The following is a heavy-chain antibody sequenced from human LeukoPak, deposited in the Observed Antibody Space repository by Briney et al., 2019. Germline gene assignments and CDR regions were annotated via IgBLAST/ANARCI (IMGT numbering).Heavy chain of an antibody. V-gene: IGHV3-43*01. D-gene: IGHD6-19*01. CDR1: GFTLDDYS. CDR3: ARLFLTPPLGYSSGWPGYNWFDP. CDR2: ITWDGANS. Sequence: GGSLRLSCVGSGFTLDDYSIHWVRQAPGKGLEWVSLITWDGANSYYSDSVKGRFTISRDNSKNSLYLQMHSLRTEDTAMYYCARLFLTPPLGYSSGWPGYNWFDPWGQGTLVTVSS. J-gene: IGHJ5*02.